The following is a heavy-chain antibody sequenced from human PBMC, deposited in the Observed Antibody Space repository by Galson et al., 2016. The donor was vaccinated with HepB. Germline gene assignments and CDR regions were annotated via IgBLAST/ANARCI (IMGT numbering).Heavy chain of an antibody. Sequence: SLRLSCAASGFTFTTYAMSWVRQAPGKGLEWVSGISDSDPSTYYADSVKGRFTISRDNSKGTLYLQMNSLRAEDTAVYYCAKMSSSSAYYSDAFDLWGQGTMVTVSS. CDR2: ISDSDPST. V-gene: IGHV3-23*01. CDR1: GFTFTTYA. CDR3: AKMSSSSAYYSDAFDL. J-gene: IGHJ3*01. D-gene: IGHD3-22*01.